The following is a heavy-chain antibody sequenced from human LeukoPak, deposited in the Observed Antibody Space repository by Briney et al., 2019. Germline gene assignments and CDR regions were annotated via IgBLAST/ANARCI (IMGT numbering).Heavy chain of an antibody. CDR3: ARGFLSPRDQDLDP. CDR2: IYYSGST. Sequence: SQTLSLTCTVSGGSISSGDYYWSWIRQPPGKGLEWIGNIYYSGSTYYNPSLKSRVTISVDTSKNQFSLKLSSVTAADTAVYYCARGFLSPRDQDLDPWGQGTLVTVSS. CDR1: GGSISSGDYY. D-gene: IGHD2/OR15-2a*01. V-gene: IGHV4-30-4*01. J-gene: IGHJ5*02.